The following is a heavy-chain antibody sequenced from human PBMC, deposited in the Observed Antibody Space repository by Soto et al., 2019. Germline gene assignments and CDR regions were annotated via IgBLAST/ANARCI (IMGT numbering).Heavy chain of an antibody. D-gene: IGHD2-15*01. J-gene: IGHJ6*02. CDR1: GGTFSSYA. CDR3: ARGVVVAAIRYYYYGMDV. Sequence: GASVKVSCKASGGTFSSYAISWVRQAPGQGLELMGVIILIFGTANYAQKFQGRVTITADESTSTAYMELSSLRSEDTAVYYCARGVVVAAIRYYYYGMDVWGQGTTVTVSS. V-gene: IGHV1-69*13. CDR2: IILIFGTA.